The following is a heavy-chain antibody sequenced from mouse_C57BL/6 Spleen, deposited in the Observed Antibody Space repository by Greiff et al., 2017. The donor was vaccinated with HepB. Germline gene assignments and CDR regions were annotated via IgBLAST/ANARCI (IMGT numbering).Heavy chain of an antibody. CDR1: GFTFSSYA. V-gene: IGHV5-9-1*02. Sequence: EVQGVESGEGLVKPGGSLKLSCAASGFTFSSYAMSWVRQTPEKRLEWVAYISSGGDYIYYADTVKGRFTISRDNARNTLYLQMSSLKSEDTAMYYCTRGGTYYSNYEYFDVWGTGTTVTVSS. CDR2: ISSGGDYI. D-gene: IGHD2-5*01. CDR3: TRGGTYYSNYEYFDV. J-gene: IGHJ1*03.